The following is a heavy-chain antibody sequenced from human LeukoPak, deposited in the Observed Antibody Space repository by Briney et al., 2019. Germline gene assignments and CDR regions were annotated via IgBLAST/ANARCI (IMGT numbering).Heavy chain of an antibody. CDR2: IWSDGTNR. CDR1: GFTFSNYD. D-gene: IGHD3-16*01. V-gene: IGHV3-30*02. Sequence: PGGSLRLSCAASGFTFSNYDMHWVRQAPGKGLEWVAFIWSDGTNRYYADSVKGRFTISRDNSKNTLYLQMNSLRAEDTAVYYCAKDLTRDYDYVWDYFDYWGQGTLVTVSS. CDR3: AKDLTRDYDYVWDYFDY. J-gene: IGHJ4*02.